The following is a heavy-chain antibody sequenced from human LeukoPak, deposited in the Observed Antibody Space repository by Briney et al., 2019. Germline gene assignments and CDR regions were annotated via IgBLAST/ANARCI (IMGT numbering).Heavy chain of an antibody. J-gene: IGHJ3*02. CDR1: GFTFSSYW. CDR3: VSEGDGDKFRNAYDI. Sequence: GGSLRLSCAASGFTFSSYWMNWARQAPGKGLEWVASINHNGNVNYYVDSVRGRFTISRDNAKNSVYLQMNSLRAEDTAVYYCVSEGDGDKFRNAYDIWGQGQWSPSLQ. D-gene: IGHD5-24*01. CDR2: INHNGNVN. V-gene: IGHV3-7*01.